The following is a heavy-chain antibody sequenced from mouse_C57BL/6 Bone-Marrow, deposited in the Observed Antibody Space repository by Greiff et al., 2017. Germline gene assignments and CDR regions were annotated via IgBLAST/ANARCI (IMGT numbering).Heavy chain of an antibody. CDR1: GYTFTSYW. J-gene: IGHJ3*01. V-gene: IGHV1-64*01. CDR2: IHPNSGST. CDR3: ARAGGDYPAWFAY. D-gene: IGHD2-13*01. Sequence: QVQLQQPGAELVKPGASVKLSCKASGYTFTSYWMHWVKQRPGQGLEWIGMIHPNSGSTNYNETFTSKATLTVDKSASTAYMQLSSLTSEDSAVYYCARAGGDYPAWFAYWGQGTLVTVSA.